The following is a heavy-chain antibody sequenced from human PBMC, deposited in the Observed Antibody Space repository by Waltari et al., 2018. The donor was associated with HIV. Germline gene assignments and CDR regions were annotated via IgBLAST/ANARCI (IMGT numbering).Heavy chain of an antibody. V-gene: IGHV1-24*01. CDR3: ATGGGTTSIQLYDLDV. Sequence: QVQLIQSGAEVKKPGASVKVSCKVFGYTLTELSMHWVRQAPGKGLEWMGGFDHEEDKTIYAKKYQGRVTMTEDTSTDSAYMVLSSLTSEDTAVYYCATGGGTTSIQLYDLDVWGQGTTVTVSS. J-gene: IGHJ6*02. D-gene: IGHD1-26*01. CDR1: GYTLTELS. CDR2: FDHEEDKT.